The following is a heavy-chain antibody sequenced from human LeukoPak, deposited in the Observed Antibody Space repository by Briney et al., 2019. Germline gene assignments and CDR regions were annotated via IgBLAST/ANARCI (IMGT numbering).Heavy chain of an antibody. V-gene: IGHV4-59*01. CDR1: GGSISSYY. J-gene: IGHJ3*02. Sequence: PSQTLSLTCTVSGGSISSYYWSWIRQPPGKGLEWIGYIYYSGSTNYNPSLKSRVTISVDTSKNQFSLKLSSVTAADTAVYYCARDTAIQPGAFDIWGQGTMVAVSS. D-gene: IGHD5-18*01. CDR3: ARDTAIQPGAFDI. CDR2: IYYSGST.